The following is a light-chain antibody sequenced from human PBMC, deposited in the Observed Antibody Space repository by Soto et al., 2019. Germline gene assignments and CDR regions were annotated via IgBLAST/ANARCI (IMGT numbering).Light chain of an antibody. CDR1: RDISNF. CDR3: QRYNTRPPWE. V-gene: IGKV1-27*01. Sequence: DIQMTQFPSSLSASVGDRVTVTCRASRDISNFLAWYQQKPGEVPHLLIYAAYTLESGVPSRFSGSASGTGFTLTIARLQPEDVATYYCQRYNTRPPWEFGQGTTVEI. CDR2: AAY. J-gene: IGKJ1*01.